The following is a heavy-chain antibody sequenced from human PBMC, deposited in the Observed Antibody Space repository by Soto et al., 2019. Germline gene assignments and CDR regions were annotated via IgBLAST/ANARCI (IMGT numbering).Heavy chain of an antibody. D-gene: IGHD3-22*01. CDR1: GYIFTTYA. CDR2: INAGNGNT. V-gene: IGHV1-3*01. J-gene: IGHJ4*02. Sequence: QVQLVQSGAEVKKPGASVKISCKASGYIFTTYAIHWVRQAPGQSLEWMGWINAGNGNTRYSQKFQGRVTMARDTSASTAYVDLSSLRFEDTAVYYCARDPHYYDTTGYCLDSWGQGTLVTVSS. CDR3: ARDPHYYDTTGYCLDS.